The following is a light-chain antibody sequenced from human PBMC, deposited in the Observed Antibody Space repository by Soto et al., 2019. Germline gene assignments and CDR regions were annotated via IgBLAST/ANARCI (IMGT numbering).Light chain of an antibody. CDR2: GAS. CDR1: QSVSSN. V-gene: IGKV3-15*01. J-gene: IGKJ1*01. Sequence: EIVMTQSPANLSVSPGERATLSCRASQSVSSNLAWYQQKPGQAPRLLIYGASTRATGIPARFSGSGSGTEFTLTISSLQSEDFAVYYCQQYNNWPVAFGQGTKVEIK. CDR3: QQYNNWPVA.